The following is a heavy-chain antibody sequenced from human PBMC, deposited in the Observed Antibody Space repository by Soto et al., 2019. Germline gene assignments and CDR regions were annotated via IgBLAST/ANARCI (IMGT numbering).Heavy chain of an antibody. V-gene: IGHV3-23*01. CDR3: AKAQGEDYYYYMDV. CDR1: GFTFSSYA. J-gene: IGHJ6*03. CDR2: ISGSGGST. D-gene: IGHD3-10*01. Sequence: PGGSLRLSCAASGFTFSSYAMSWVRQAPGKGLEWVSAISGSGGSTYYADSVKGRFTISRDNSKNTLYLQMNSLRAEDTAVYYCAKAQGEDYYYYMDVWGKGTTVTSP.